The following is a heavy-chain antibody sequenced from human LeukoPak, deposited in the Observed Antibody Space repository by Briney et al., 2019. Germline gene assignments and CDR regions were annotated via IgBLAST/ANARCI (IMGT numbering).Heavy chain of an antibody. D-gene: IGHD1-26*01. J-gene: IGHJ3*02. CDR1: GYTFTGYY. CDR2: INPNSGGT. CDR3: ARARGLEWELPRDAFDI. V-gene: IGHV1-2*02. Sequence: GASVKVSCKAPGYTFTGYYMHWVRQAPGQGLEWMGWINPNSGGTNYAQKFQGRVTMTRDTSISTDYMELSRLRSDDTAVYYCARARGLEWELPRDAFDIWGQGTMVTVSS.